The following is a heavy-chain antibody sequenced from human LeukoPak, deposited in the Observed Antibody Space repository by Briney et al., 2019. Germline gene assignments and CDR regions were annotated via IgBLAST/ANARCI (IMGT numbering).Heavy chain of an antibody. CDR1: GYTLTELS. J-gene: IGHJ4*02. V-gene: IGHV1-24*01. CDR2: FDPEDGET. D-gene: IGHD4-17*01. CDR3: ATEGSPTVTTRALIGY. Sequence: GASVKVSCKVSGYTLTELSMHWVRQAPGKGLEWMGGFDPEDGETIYAQKFQGRVTMTEDTSTDTAYMELSSLRSEDTAVYYCATEGSPTVTTRALIGYWGQGTLVTVSS.